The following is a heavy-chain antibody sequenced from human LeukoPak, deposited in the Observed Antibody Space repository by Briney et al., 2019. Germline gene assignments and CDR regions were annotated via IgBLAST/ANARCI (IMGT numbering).Heavy chain of an antibody. D-gene: IGHD5-24*01. CDR3: AKSGYNRFDY. CDR2: IYNDGRT. J-gene: IGHJ4*02. Sequence: PGGSLRLSCAASGFIVNNKYMTWVRQAPGKGLEWVSLIYNDGRTYYADSVKGRCTISRDNSKNTLYLQMNSLIAEDTAVYYCAKSGYNRFDYWGQGTRVTVSS. CDR1: GFIVNNKY. V-gene: IGHV3-53*01.